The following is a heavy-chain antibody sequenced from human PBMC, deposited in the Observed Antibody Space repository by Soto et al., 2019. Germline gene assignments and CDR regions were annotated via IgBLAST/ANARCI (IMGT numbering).Heavy chain of an antibody. CDR3: ARGTLVRGVIKRAYYYYGMDV. CDR1: VGSFSGYY. D-gene: IGHD3-10*01. Sequence: PSETPSLTCAVYVGSFSGYYWSWIRQPPGKGLEWIGEINHSGSTNYNPSLKSRVTISVDTSKNQFSLKLSSVTAADTAVYYCARGTLVRGVIKRAYYYYGMDVWGQGTTVTVSS. J-gene: IGHJ6*02. CDR2: INHSGST. V-gene: IGHV4-34*01.